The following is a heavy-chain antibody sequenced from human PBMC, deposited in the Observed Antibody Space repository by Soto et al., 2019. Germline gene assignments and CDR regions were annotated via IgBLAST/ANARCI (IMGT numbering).Heavy chain of an antibody. CDR1: GFTFDDYA. V-gene: IGHV3-9*01. Sequence: EVQLVESGGGLVQPGRSLRLSCAASGFTFDDYAMHWVRQVPGKGLEWVSGISWNSGSIGYADSVKGRFTISRDNAKNSLYLHMNSLRAEDTAFYYCAKYTKWGYSSAWYFDYWGQGALVTVSS. D-gene: IGHD6-19*01. CDR2: ISWNSGSI. CDR3: AKYTKWGYSSAWYFDY. J-gene: IGHJ4*02.